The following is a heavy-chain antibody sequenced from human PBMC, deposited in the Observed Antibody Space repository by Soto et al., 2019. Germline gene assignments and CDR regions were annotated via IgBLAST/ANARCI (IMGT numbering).Heavy chain of an antibody. Sequence: GGSLRLSCAASGFTFSSYWMHWVRQAPGKGLVWVSRINSDGSSTSYADSVKGRFTISRDNAKNTLYLQMSSLRAEDTAVYYCARIDLGIAAAGPDYWGQGTLVTVSS. V-gene: IGHV3-74*01. CDR2: INSDGSST. J-gene: IGHJ4*02. D-gene: IGHD6-13*01. CDR1: GFTFSSYW. CDR3: ARIDLGIAAAGPDY.